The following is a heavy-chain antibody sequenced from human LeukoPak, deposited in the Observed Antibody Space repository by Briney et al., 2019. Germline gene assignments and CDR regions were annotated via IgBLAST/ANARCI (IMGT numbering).Heavy chain of an antibody. CDR3: AKAQEGGWNAFDI. Sequence: ASVKVSCKASGYTFSDYGISWVRQAPGQGLEWTGWISGYNGNTNYAQKLQGRVTMTTDTSTSTAYMELRSLRSDDTAVYYCAKAQEGGWNAFDIWGQGTMVTVSS. J-gene: IGHJ3*02. CDR2: ISGYNGNT. D-gene: IGHD3-16*01. CDR1: GYTFSDYG. V-gene: IGHV1-18*01.